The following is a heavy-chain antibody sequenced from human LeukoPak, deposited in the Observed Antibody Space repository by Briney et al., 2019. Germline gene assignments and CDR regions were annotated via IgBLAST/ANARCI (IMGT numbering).Heavy chain of an antibody. Sequence: QPGGSLRLSCAASGFTFSSYAMHWVRQAPGKGLEWVAVISYDGSNKYYADSVKGRFTISRDNSKNTLYLQMNSLRAEDTAVYYCASRDGVYWGQGTLVTVSS. V-gene: IGHV3-30*04. D-gene: IGHD3-10*01. CDR2: ISYDGSNK. CDR3: ASRDGVY. CDR1: GFTFSSYA. J-gene: IGHJ4*02.